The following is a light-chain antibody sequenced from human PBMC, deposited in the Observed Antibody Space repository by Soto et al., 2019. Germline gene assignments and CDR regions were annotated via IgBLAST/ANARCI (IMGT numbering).Light chain of an antibody. CDR3: QHYGHPQWT. V-gene: IGKV3-20*01. CDR2: GAS. CDR1: QSVSSNY. Sequence: EIVLTQSPGTLSLSPGERATLSCRASQSVSSNYLAWYQQKPGQAPRVLIYGASSRTTGIPDRFSGSGSGTDFTLTISGLAPEDSAVYYCQHYGHPQWTFGQGTKVDIK. J-gene: IGKJ1*01.